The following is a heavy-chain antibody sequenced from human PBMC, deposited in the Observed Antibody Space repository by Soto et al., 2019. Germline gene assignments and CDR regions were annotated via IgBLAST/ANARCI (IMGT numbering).Heavy chain of an antibody. V-gene: IGHV1-24*01. CDR2: FDPEDGET. CDR1: GYTLTELS. CDR3: ATGKPNWNERGVYYFDY. Sequence: ASVKVSCKVSGYTLTELSMHWVRQAPGKGLEWMGGFDPEDGETIYAQKFQGRVTMTEDTSTDTAYMELSSLRSEDTAVYYCATGKPNWNERGVYYFDYWGQGTLVTVSS. J-gene: IGHJ4*02. D-gene: IGHD1-1*01.